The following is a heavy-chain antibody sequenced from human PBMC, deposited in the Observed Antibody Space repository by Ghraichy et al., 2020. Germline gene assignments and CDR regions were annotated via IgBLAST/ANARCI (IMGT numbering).Heavy chain of an antibody. J-gene: IGHJ6*02. CDR2: IYYSGST. Sequence: SETLSLTCIVSGGSIDNYYWSWIRQAPGKGLEWIGYIYYSGSTNYNPSLSSRVTISIDTSMHQFSLKLSSVTAADTAVYYCARHLEQLALGLDVWGPGTTVTVSS. CDR1: GGSIDNYY. CDR3: ARHLEQLALGLDV. V-gene: IGHV4-59*08. D-gene: IGHD6-13*01.